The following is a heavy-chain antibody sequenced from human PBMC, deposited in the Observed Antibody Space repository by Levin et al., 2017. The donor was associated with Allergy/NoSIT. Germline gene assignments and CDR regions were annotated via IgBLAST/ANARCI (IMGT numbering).Heavy chain of an antibody. CDR2: ISSSSSISSSSTI. J-gene: IGHJ4*02. V-gene: IGHV3-48*01. CDR1: GFTFSSYS. D-gene: IGHD2-15*01. Sequence: GESLKISCAASGFTFSSYSMNWVRQAPGKGLEWVSYISSSSSISSSSTIYYADSVKGRCTISRDNAKNSLYLQVNSLRAEDTAVYYCARGWAATGYFDYWGQGTLVTVSS. CDR3: ARGWAATGYFDY.